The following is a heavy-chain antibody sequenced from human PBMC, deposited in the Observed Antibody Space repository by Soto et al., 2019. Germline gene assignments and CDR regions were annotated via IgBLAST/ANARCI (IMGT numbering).Heavy chain of an antibody. D-gene: IGHD3-10*01. CDR1: GGSISSYY. V-gene: IGHV4-59*08. CDR3: ARLNYGSGSYYWFDP. Sequence: PSETLSLTCSVSGGSISSYYWSWIRQSPGKGLEWIGYIYSSGSTNYNPSLKSRVTMLVDTSKNQFSLKLTSMTTADTAMYYCARLNYGSGSYYWFDPWGQGTLVTVSS. CDR2: IYSSGST. J-gene: IGHJ5*02.